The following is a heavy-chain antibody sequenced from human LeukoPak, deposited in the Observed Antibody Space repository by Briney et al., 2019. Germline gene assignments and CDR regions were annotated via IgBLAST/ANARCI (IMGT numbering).Heavy chain of an antibody. J-gene: IGHJ4*02. CDR1: GGSISSSSYY. Sequence: PSETLSLTCTVSGGSISSSSYYWGWIRQPPGKGLEWIGSIYYSGSTYYNPSLKSRVTISVDTSKNQFSLKLSSVTAADTAVYYCASEVRGVPFDYWGQETLVTVSS. D-gene: IGHD3-10*01. CDR2: IYYSGST. V-gene: IGHV4-39*01. CDR3: ASEVRGVPFDY.